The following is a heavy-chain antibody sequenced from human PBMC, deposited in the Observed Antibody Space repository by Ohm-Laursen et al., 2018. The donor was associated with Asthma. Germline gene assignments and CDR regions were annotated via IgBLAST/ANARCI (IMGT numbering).Heavy chain of an antibody. CDR1: GFTFSSYA. CDR2: ISYDGSNK. Sequence: SLRLSCAAFGFTFSSYAMHWVRQAPGKGLEWVAVISYDGSNKYYADSVKGRFTISRDNSKNTLYLQMNSLRAEDTAVYYCARPVLRFLEWPEMDVWGQGTTVTVSS. D-gene: IGHD3-3*01. CDR3: ARPVLRFLEWPEMDV. V-gene: IGHV3-30-3*01. J-gene: IGHJ6*02.